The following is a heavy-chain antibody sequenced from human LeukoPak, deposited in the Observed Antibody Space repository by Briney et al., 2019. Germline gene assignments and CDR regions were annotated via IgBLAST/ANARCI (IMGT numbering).Heavy chain of an antibody. J-gene: IGHJ4*02. V-gene: IGHV3-23*01. CDR3: ARGFGRSGTYLGY. CDR1: GFTFSGYV. D-gene: IGHD1-26*01. Sequence: GGSLRLSCAASGFTFSGYVMAWVRQAPGKGLEYVSGVSGSGHSTYYADYVKGRFTISRDNSKNTLYLQINSLRAEDTAVYYCARGFGRSGTYLGYWGQGTLVTVSS. CDR2: VSGSGHST.